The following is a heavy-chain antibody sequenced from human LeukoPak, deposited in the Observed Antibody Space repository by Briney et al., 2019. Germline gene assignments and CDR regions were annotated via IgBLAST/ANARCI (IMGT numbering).Heavy chain of an antibody. Sequence: PSETLSLTCTVSGDSISRYYCNWIRQPPGKGLEWIGYSYPSGSTSYTPSLKNRVTISVDTSKNQFSLKLSSVTAADTAVYYCARDYYGSGSYYNPGSFDPWGQGTLVTVSS. J-gene: IGHJ5*02. D-gene: IGHD3-10*01. V-gene: IGHV4-59*12. CDR1: GDSISRYY. CDR3: ARDYYGSGSYYNPGSFDP. CDR2: SYPSGST.